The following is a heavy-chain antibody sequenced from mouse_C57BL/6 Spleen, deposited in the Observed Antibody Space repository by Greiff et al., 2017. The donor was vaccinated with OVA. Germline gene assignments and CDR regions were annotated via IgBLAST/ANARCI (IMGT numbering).Heavy chain of an antibody. CDR2: INPNNGGT. CDR1: GYTFTDYY. CDR3: ARGASTMVTKRTSWFAY. J-gene: IGHJ3*01. D-gene: IGHD2-2*01. V-gene: IGHV1-26*01. Sequence: EVKLQQSGPELVKPGASVKISCKASGYTFTDYYMNWVKQSHGKSLEWIGDINPNNGGTSYNQKFKGKATLTVDKSSSTAYMELRSLTSEDSAVYYCARGASTMVTKRTSWFAYWGQGTLVTVSA.